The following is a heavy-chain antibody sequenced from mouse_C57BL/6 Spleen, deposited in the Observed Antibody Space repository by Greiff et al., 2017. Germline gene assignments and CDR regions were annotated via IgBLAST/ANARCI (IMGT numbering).Heavy chain of an antibody. CDR2: IDPSDSYT. CDR3: ARSGNWDGYYFDY. J-gene: IGHJ2*01. D-gene: IGHD4-1*01. CDR1: GYTFTSYW. Sequence: QVQLQQPGAELVRPGTSVKLSCKASGYTFTSYWMHWVKQRPGQGLEWIGVIDPSDSYTNDNQKFKGKATLTVDTSSSTAYMQLSSLTSEDSAVYYCARSGNWDGYYFDYWGQGTTLTVSS. V-gene: IGHV1-59*01.